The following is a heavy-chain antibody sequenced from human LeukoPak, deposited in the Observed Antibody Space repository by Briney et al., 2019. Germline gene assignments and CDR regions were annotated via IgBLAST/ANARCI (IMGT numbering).Heavy chain of an antibody. Sequence: ASVKVSCTASGGTFSSYAISWVRQAPAQGLEWMGGIIPIFGTANYEQKFQGRVTITADESTSTDYMELSSLRSEDTAVYYCARDRLIVGATAVWFDPWGQGTLVTVSS. J-gene: IGHJ5*02. V-gene: IGHV1-69*13. CDR1: GGTFSSYA. CDR2: IIPIFGTA. D-gene: IGHD1-26*01. CDR3: ARDRLIVGATAVWFDP.